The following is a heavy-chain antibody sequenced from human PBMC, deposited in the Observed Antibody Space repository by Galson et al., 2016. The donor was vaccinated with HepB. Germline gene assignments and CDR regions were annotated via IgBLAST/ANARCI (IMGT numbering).Heavy chain of an antibody. CDR3: ARDREYTFDN. V-gene: IGHV1-18*04. Sequence: SVKVSCKASGYTFTSYGISWVRQAPGQGLELLGWISAYRGATNYAQNFQGRVTMTTDTYTSTAYLELRSLRSDDTAVYYCARDREYTFDNWGQGTLVTVSS. CDR1: GYTFTSYG. D-gene: IGHD2/OR15-2a*01. CDR2: ISAYRGAT. J-gene: IGHJ4*02.